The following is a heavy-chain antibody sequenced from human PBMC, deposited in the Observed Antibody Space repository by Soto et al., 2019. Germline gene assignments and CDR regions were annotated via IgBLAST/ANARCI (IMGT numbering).Heavy chain of an antibody. CDR1: EYTFTDYY. V-gene: IGHV1-46*01. CDR2: INPSGGST. CDR3: ATVAYGTSWYDF. D-gene: IGHD2-2*01. Sequence: QVQLVQSGAEVKKPGASVKLSCKSSEYTFTDYYIHWVRQAPGQGLEWMGLINPSGGSTSYAQKFQGRGTMTRDTSTSTVYMELSSPRSEDTAGDYCATVAYGTSWYDFWGQGTLVTVSS. J-gene: IGHJ5*01.